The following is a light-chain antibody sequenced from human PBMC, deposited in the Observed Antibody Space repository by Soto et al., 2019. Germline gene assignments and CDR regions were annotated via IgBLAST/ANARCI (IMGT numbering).Light chain of an antibody. V-gene: IGKV3-11*01. CDR3: QQRSNGPAYT. CDR1: QSVSSH. CDR2: DAS. J-gene: IGKJ2*01. Sequence: EVVLTQSPATLSLSPGERATLSCRASQSVSSHLAWYQQKPGQAPRLLIYDASNRATGIPGRFSGSGSGTEFTLTISSLEPEDFAVYYCQQRSNGPAYTFGQGTRLDIK.